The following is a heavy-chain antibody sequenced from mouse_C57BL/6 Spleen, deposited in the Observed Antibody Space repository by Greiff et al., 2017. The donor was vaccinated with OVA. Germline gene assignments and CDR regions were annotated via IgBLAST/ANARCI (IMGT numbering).Heavy chain of an antibody. CDR1: GFTFSSYA. J-gene: IGHJ2*01. Sequence: EVKLMESGGGLVKPGGSLKLSCAASGFTFSSYAMSWVRQTPEKRLEWVATISDGGSYTYYPDNVKGRFTISRDNAKNNLYLQMSHLKSEDTAMYYCARDPNHFDYWGQGTTLTVSS. V-gene: IGHV5-4*01. CDR2: ISDGGSYT. CDR3: ARDPNHFDY.